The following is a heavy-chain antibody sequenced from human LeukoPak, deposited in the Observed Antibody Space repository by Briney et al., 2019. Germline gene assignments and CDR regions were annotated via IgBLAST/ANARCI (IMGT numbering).Heavy chain of an antibody. Sequence: GGSLRLSCAASGFTFSSYGMHWVRQAPGKGLEWVAFIRYDGSNKYYADSVKGRFTISRDNSKNTLYLQMNSLRAEDTAVYYCARDYDFWSGYYSPTRGYFGYWGQGTLVTVSS. CDR3: ARDYDFWSGYYSPTRGYFGY. CDR2: IRYDGSNK. D-gene: IGHD3-3*01. V-gene: IGHV3-30*02. CDR1: GFTFSSYG. J-gene: IGHJ4*02.